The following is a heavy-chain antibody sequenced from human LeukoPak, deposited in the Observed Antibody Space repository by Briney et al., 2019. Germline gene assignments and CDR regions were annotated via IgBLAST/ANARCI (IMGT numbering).Heavy chain of an antibody. J-gene: IGHJ6*02. D-gene: IGHD2-2*02. CDR2: ISAYNGNP. CDR1: VYTFTGYF. V-gene: IGHV1-18*04. Sequence: ASVKVSCKASVYTFTGYFIRWVRQATGQGLEWMGWISAYNGNPNYAQKLQRRVTMTTDTSTSTAYMELRSLRSDDTAVYYCARYGGIVVVPAAIRYNYYYGMDVWGQGTTVTVSS. CDR3: ARYGGIVVVPAAIRYNYYYGMDV.